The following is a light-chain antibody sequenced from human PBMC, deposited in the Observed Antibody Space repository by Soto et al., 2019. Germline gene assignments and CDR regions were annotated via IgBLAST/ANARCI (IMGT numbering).Light chain of an antibody. V-gene: IGKV1-39*01. CDR2: GAS. J-gene: IGKJ1*01. Sequence: DIQMTQSPSSLSASVGDRVTITCRASQSINTYLNWYQQRPGNAPKVLIYGASTLQSGVPSRFSGSGSGTDFTLTISSLQPEDFATYYCQQSYSAPRTFGHGTKVEVK. CDR3: QQSYSAPRT. CDR1: QSINTY.